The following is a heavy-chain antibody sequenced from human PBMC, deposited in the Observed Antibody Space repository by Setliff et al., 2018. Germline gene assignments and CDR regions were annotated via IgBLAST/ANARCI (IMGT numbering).Heavy chain of an antibody. D-gene: IGHD3-10*01. Sequence: GGSLRLSCAASGFTFTTNWMSWARQAPGKGLEWVANINQDGSEMYYVDSVRGRFSVSRDNTKDSLYLRMDNLKDKDTAVYYCARASRFGTIVYRGDYYMDVWGKGTTVTVSS. V-gene: IGHV3-7*03. CDR3: ARASRFGTIVYRGDYYMDV. CDR2: INQDGSEM. J-gene: IGHJ6*03. CDR1: GFTFTTNW.